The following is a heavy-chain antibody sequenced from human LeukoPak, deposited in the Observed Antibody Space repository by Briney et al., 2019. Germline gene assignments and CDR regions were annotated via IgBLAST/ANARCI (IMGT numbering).Heavy chain of an antibody. CDR3: AKDRLVYSGHDYKYYYYGMDV. J-gene: IGHJ6*02. Sequence: GGSLRLSCAASGFTFSTYGMSWVRQAPGKGLEWVSGISISGGRTHFADSMKGRFTISRDNSKNTLYLQMNSLRAEDTAIYFCAKDRLVYSGHDYKYYYYGMDVWGQGTTVTVSS. D-gene: IGHD5-12*01. CDR1: GFTFSTYG. CDR2: ISISGGRT. V-gene: IGHV3-23*01.